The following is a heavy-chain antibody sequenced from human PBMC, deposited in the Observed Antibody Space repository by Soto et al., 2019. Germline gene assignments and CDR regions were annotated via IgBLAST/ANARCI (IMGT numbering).Heavy chain of an antibody. CDR1: GYTFTSYG. CDR2: ISAYNGNT. Sequence: ASVKVSCKASGYTFTSYGISWVRQAPGQGLEWMGWISAYNGNTNYAQKLQGRVTMTTDTSTSTAYMELRSLRSDDTAVYYCARAIYDILTGYSKYYYGMDVWGQGTTVTVSS. J-gene: IGHJ6*02. D-gene: IGHD3-9*01. V-gene: IGHV1-18*01. CDR3: ARAIYDILTGYSKYYYGMDV.